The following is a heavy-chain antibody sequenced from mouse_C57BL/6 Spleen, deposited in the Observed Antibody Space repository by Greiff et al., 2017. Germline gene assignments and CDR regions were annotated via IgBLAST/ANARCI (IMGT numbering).Heavy chain of an antibody. CDR1: GYAFSSSW. J-gene: IGHJ3*01. CDR2: IYPGAGDT. Sequence: VQLQQSGPELVKPGASVKISCKASGYAFSSSWMNWVKQRPGKGLEWIGRIYPGAGDTNYNGKFKGKATLTADKSSSTAYMQLSSLTSEDSAVYFCANGYYVNPWFAYWGQGTLVTVSA. D-gene: IGHD2-3*01. V-gene: IGHV1-82*01. CDR3: ANGYYVNPWFAY.